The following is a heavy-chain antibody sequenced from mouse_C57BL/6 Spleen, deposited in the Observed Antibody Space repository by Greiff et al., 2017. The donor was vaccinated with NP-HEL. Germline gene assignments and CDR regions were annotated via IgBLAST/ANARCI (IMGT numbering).Heavy chain of an antibody. D-gene: IGHD3-3*01. CDR3: ARGAGNMADYFDY. J-gene: IGHJ2*01. V-gene: IGHV1-52*01. Sequence: QVQLQQPGAELVRPGSSVKLSCKASGYTFTSYWMHWVKQRPIQGLEWIGNIDPSDSETHYNQKFKDKATLTVDKSSSTAYMQLSSLTSEDSAVYSGARGAGNMADYFDYWAKAPLSQSPQ. CDR1: GYTFTSYW. CDR2: IDPSDSET.